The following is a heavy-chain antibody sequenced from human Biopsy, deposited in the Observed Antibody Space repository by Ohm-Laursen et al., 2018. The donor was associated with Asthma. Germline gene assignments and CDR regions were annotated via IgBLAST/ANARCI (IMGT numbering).Heavy chain of an antibody. CDR2: ISWNSGNI. Sequence: SLRLSCSASGFSFADCAMHWVRHAPGKGLEWVSSISWNSGNIDYAVSVKDRFTISRDNAKNSLYLQMQSLRPEDTAFYYCAKSADYYDRTDYLDFWGRGTLVTVSS. J-gene: IGHJ4*01. CDR3: AKSADYYDRTDYLDF. D-gene: IGHD3-22*01. CDR1: GFSFADCA. V-gene: IGHV3-9*01.